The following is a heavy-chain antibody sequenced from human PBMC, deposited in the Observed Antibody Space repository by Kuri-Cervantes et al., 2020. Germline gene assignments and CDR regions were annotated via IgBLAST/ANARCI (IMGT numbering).Heavy chain of an antibody. D-gene: IGHD6-13*01. J-gene: IGHJ6*02. CDR1: GFTFSSYG. CDR2: ISYDGSNK. Sequence: LSLTCAASGFTFSSYGMHWVRQAPGKGLEWVAVISYDGSNKYYADSVKGRFTISRDNSKNTLYLQMNSLRAEDTAVYYRARGVGLRYAAAGSFSTYYYYYGMDVWGQGTTVTVSS. V-gene: IGHV3-30*03. CDR3: ARGVGLRYAAAGSFSTYYYYYGMDV.